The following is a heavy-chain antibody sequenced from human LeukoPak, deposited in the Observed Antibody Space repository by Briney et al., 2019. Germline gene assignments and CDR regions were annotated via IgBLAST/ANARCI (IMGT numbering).Heavy chain of an antibody. CDR2: IKEDGSEI. CDR3: ARDRGYSTFDY. Sequence: GGSLRLSCAASAFTFSNYWMSWVRQAPGKGLEWVANIKEDGSEINYVDSVKGRFTISRDNAKNSLYLQMNSLRVDDTAVYCCARDRGYSTFDYWGQGTLVTVSS. V-gene: IGHV3-7*01. D-gene: IGHD4-23*01. CDR1: AFTFSNYW. J-gene: IGHJ4*02.